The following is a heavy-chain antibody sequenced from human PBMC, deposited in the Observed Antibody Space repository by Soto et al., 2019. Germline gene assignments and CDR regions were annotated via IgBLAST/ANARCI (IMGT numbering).Heavy chain of an antibody. V-gene: IGHV1-46*01. CDR3: ARSPGWYALDF. CDR1: GYTFTSYY. CDR2: INPSGGST. D-gene: IGHD6-19*01. Sequence: GASVKVSCKASGYTFTSYYMHWVRQAPGQGLEWMGIINPSGGSTSYAQKFQGRVTMTGDTSTSTVYMELSSLTSEDAAVYYCARSPGWYALDFWGQGTMVTVSS. J-gene: IGHJ3*01.